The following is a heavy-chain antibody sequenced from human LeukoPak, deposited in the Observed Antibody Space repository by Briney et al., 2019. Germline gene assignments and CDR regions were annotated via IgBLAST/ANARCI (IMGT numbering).Heavy chain of an antibody. Sequence: GGSLRLSCAASGFTFGNYGMSWVRQAPGKGLEWVANIKKDGSEKYYVDSVKGRFTISRDNAKNSLFLQMNSLRVEDTAVYYCEGSAGYWGQGTLVTVSS. CDR1: GFTFGNYG. CDR3: EGSAGY. V-gene: IGHV3-7*01. J-gene: IGHJ4*02. D-gene: IGHD6-19*01. CDR2: IKKDGSEK.